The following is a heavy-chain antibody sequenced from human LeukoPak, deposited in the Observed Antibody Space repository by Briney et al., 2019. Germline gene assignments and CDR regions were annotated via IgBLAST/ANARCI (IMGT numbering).Heavy chain of an antibody. Sequence: GESLKISCKGSGYNFNSHWIGWVRQMPGKGLEWMGIIYPGDSDTRYSPSFQGQVTISADKSISTAYLQWSSLEASDTAMYYCARGAATTNWYFDPWGRGTLVTVSS. J-gene: IGHJ2*01. CDR3: ARGAATTNWYFDP. D-gene: IGHD4-17*01. CDR2: IYPGDSDT. V-gene: IGHV5-51*01. CDR1: GYNFNSHW.